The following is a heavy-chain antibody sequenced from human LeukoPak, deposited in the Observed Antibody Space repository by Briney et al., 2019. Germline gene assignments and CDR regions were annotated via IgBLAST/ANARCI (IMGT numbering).Heavy chain of an antibody. CDR2: ISWNSGSI. V-gene: IGHV3-9*01. Sequence: PGRSLRLSCAASGFTFDDYAMHWVRQAPGKGLEWVSGISWNSGSIGYADSVKGRFTISRDNAKNSLYLQMNSLRAEDTALYYCAKDIRTYYDFWSGYSGIDPWGQGTLVTVSS. D-gene: IGHD3-3*01. J-gene: IGHJ5*02. CDR1: GFTFDDYA. CDR3: AKDIRTYYDFWSGYSGIDP.